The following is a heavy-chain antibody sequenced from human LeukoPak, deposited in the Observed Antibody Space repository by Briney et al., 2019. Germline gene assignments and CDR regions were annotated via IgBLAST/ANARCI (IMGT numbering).Heavy chain of an antibody. Sequence: PSETLSLTCTVSGGSISSGDYYWSWIRQPPGKGLEWIGYIYYSGSTYYNPSLKSRVTISVDTSKNQFSPKLSSVTAADTAVYYCARERYYYGSGSYGGFDPWGQGTLVTVSS. CDR3: ARERYYYGSGSYGGFDP. CDR2: IYYSGST. V-gene: IGHV4-30-4*01. J-gene: IGHJ5*02. D-gene: IGHD3-10*01. CDR1: GGSISSGDYY.